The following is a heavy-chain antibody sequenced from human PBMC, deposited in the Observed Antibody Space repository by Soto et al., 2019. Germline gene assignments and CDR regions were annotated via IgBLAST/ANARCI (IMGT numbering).Heavy chain of an antibody. J-gene: IGHJ4*02. Sequence: EVQLVESGGGLVQPGGSLRLSCAASGFTFSSYWMSWVRQAPGKGLEWVANIKQDGSEKYYVDSVKGRFTISRDNAKNSLYLQMNSLRAEDTAVYYCATGYCSGGSCYSFGFDYWGQGTLVTVSS. V-gene: IGHV3-7*03. CDR2: IKQDGSEK. CDR1: GFTFSSYW. CDR3: ATGYCSGGSCYSFGFDY. D-gene: IGHD2-15*01.